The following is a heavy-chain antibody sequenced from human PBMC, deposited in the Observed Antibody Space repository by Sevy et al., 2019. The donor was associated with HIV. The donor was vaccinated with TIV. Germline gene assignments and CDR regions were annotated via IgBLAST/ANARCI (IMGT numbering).Heavy chain of an antibody. CDR1: GFSFSNSY. Sequence: GGSLRLSCAASGFSFSNSYMTWVRQAPGKGLEWVANIKGDSSVKSYDDSVKGRFTISRDNSKNLLYLQMNSLRAEDTAVYYCARDNGATYYYGGNSYHYDASDLWGQGTRVTVSS. CDR2: IKGDSSVK. V-gene: IGHV3-7*01. D-gene: IGHD3-10*01. J-gene: IGHJ3*01. CDR3: ARDNGATYYYGGNSYHYDASDL.